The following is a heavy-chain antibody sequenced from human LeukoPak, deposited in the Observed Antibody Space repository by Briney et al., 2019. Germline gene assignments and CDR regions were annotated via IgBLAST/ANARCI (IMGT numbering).Heavy chain of an antibody. J-gene: IGHJ3*02. CDR3: ARYPYSSSSANDAFDI. CDR2: ISYSGTT. D-gene: IGHD6-6*01. CDR1: GGPINSGGHY. Sequence: PSQTLSLTCTVSGGPINSGGHYWSWTRQHPGKGLEWIGYISYSGTTYYNPSLKSRVTLSLDTSKNHFSLKLSSVTAADTAVYYCARYPYSSSSANDAFDIWGQGTMVIVSS. V-gene: IGHV4-31*03.